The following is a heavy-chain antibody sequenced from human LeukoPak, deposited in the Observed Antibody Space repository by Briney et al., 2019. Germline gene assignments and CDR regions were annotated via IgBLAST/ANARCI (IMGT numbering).Heavy chain of an antibody. CDR1: RYTFTNYY. CDR3: ARTKDSSSSYWFDP. D-gene: IGHD6-13*01. Sequence: ASVKVSSKASRYTFTNYYMHWARQATGQGLEWMGVIIPGGGSTSYAQNFQGRVTMTRDTSTSTVYMELSSLRSEDTAVYYCARTKDSSSSYWFDPWGQETLVTVSS. V-gene: IGHV1-46*01. CDR2: IIPGGGST. J-gene: IGHJ5*02.